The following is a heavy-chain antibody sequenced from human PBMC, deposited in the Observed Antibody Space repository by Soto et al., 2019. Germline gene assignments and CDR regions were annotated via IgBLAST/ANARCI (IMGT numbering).Heavy chain of an antibody. J-gene: IGHJ3*02. V-gene: IGHV3-23*01. D-gene: IGHD4-17*01. Sequence: GSLRLSCAASGFTFSSYAMSWVRQAPGKGLEWVSAISGSGGSTYYADSVKGRFTISRDNSKNTLYLQMNSLRAEDTAVYYCVKGNRYYGDFYDAFDIWGQGTMVTVSS. CDR1: GFTFSSYA. CDR2: ISGSGGST. CDR3: VKGNRYYGDFYDAFDI.